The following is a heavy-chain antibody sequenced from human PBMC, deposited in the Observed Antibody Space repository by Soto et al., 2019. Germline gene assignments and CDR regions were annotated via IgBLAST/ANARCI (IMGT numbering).Heavy chain of an antibody. CDR2: INPSGGST. D-gene: IGHD1-26*01. V-gene: IGHV1-46*03. CDR3: ARVRLGAPTRYFDY. Sequence: ASVKVSCKASGYTFTSYYMHWVRQAPGQGLEWMEIINPSGGSTSYAQKFQGRVTMTRDTSTSTVYMELSSLKTEDTAVYYCARVRLGAPTRYFDYWGQGALVTVSS. CDR1: GYTFTSYY. J-gene: IGHJ4*02.